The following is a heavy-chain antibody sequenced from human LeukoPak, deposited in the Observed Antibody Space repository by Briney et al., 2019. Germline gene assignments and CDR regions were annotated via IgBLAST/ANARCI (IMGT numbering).Heavy chain of an antibody. V-gene: IGHV4-59*02. CDR2: IYYSGST. CDR1: GGSVSSYY. D-gene: IGHD6-13*01. Sequence: SETLSLTCTVSGGSVSSYYWSWIRQPLGKGLEWIGYIYYSGSTNYNPSLKSRVTISVDTSKNQFSLKLSSVTAADTAVYYCARVYYSSSYDYWYFDLWGRGTLSLSPQ. J-gene: IGHJ2*01. CDR3: ARVYYSSSYDYWYFDL.